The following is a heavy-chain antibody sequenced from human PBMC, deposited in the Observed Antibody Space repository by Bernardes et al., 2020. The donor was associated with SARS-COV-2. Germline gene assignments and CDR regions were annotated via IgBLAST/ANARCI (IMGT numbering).Heavy chain of an antibody. J-gene: IGHJ4*02. Sequence: SETLSLTCAVYGGSFSGYYWSWIRQPPGKGLEWIGEINHSGSTNYNPSLKSRVTISVDTSKNQFSLKLSSVTAADTAVYYCARVPRRTYIAARPGPLYFDYWGQGTLVTVSS. CDR2: INHSGST. CDR1: GGSFSGYY. V-gene: IGHV4-34*01. D-gene: IGHD6-6*01. CDR3: ARVPRRTYIAARPGPLYFDY.